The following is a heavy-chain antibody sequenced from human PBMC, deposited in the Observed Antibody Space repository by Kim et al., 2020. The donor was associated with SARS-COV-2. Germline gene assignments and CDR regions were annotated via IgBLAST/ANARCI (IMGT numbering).Heavy chain of an antibody. Sequence: GSLRLSCAASGFTVNRNYMSWVRQARGEGLECVSVIYSDGTTYYADSVKGRFTISRDNSKNTMYLQMNSLRAEDTAIYYCAREDYYDSSGYLLGSNAFDIWGQGTMVTVSS. J-gene: IGHJ3*02. D-gene: IGHD3-22*01. CDR3: AREDYYDSSGYLLGSNAFDI. V-gene: IGHV3-66*01. CDR2: IYSDGTT. CDR1: GFTVNRNY.